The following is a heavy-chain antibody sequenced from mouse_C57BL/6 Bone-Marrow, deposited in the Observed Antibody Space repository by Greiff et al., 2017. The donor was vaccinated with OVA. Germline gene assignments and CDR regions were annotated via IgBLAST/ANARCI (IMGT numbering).Heavy chain of an antibody. J-gene: IGHJ4*01. V-gene: IGHV1-69*01. CDR1: GYTFTSYW. D-gene: IGHD3-2*02. Sequence: QVQLQQPGAELVMPGASVKLSCKASGYTFTSYWLHWVKQRPGQGLEWIGAIDPSDSSTNSNQKFKGKSTLTVDKAASTAYRQLSSLTSEDSAVYYCARGGTAQASYYYAMDYWGQGTSVTVSS. CDR3: ARGGTAQASYYYAMDY. CDR2: IDPSDSST.